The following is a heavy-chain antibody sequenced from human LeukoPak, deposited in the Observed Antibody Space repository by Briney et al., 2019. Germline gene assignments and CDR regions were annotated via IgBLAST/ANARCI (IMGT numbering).Heavy chain of an antibody. Sequence: GGSLRLSCKVSAFTFSDFSMSWVRQAPGKGLELVSVISGGGETTYYEDSVKGRFTTSRDNFRNTLYLQMHDLRADDTAVYFCVKDGAQPGYYFNSWGQGALVTVSS. D-gene: IGHD1-26*01. CDR1: AFTFSDFS. CDR2: ISGGGETT. V-gene: IGHV3-23*01. J-gene: IGHJ4*02. CDR3: VKDGAQPGYYFNS.